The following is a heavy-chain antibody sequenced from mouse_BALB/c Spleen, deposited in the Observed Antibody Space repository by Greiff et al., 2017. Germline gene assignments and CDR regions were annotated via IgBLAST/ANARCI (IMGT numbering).Heavy chain of an antibody. Sequence: EVHLVESGGGLVHPGGSLRLSCATSGFTFTDYYMSWVRQPPGKALEWLGFIRNKANGYTTEYSASVKGRFTISRDNSQSILYLQMNTLRAEDSATYYCARGTGTWFAYWGQGTLVTVSA. J-gene: IGHJ3*01. CDR3: ARGTGTWFAY. CDR2: IRNKANGYTT. D-gene: IGHD4-1*01. CDR1: GFTFTDYY. V-gene: IGHV7-3*02.